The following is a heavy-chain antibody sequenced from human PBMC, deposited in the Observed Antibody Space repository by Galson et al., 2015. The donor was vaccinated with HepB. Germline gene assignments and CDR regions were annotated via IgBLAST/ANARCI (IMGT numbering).Heavy chain of an antibody. V-gene: IGHV3-23*01. CDR1: GFTFSSYA. J-gene: IGHJ4*02. D-gene: IGHD2-2*01. CDR2: ISGSGGST. CDR3: ANSGTSCCNFDY. Sequence: SLRLSCAASGFTFSSYAMSWVRQAPGKGLEWVSAISGSGGSTYYADSVKGRFTISRDNSKNTLYLQMNSLRAEDTAVYYCANSGTSCCNFDYWGQGTLVTVSS.